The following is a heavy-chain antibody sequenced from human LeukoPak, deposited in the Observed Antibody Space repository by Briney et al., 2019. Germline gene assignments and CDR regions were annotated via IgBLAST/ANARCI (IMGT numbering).Heavy chain of an antibody. CDR2: IYTSGST. CDR1: GGSISSGSYY. CDR3: ARRPRGYSYGPGWFDP. Sequence: SETLSLTCTVSGGSISSGSYYWSWIRQPAGKGLEWIGRIYTSGSTNYNPSLKSRVTISVDTSKNQFSLKLSSVTAADTAVYYCARRPRGYSYGPGWFDPWGQGTLVTVSS. J-gene: IGHJ5*02. V-gene: IGHV4-61*02. D-gene: IGHD5-18*01.